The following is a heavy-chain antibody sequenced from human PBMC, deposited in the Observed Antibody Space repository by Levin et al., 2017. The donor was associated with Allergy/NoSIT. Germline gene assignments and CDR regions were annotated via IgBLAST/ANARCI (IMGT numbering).Heavy chain of an antibody. CDR1: GFTFSSYS. V-gene: IGHV3-48*02. CDR2: ISSGTTI. J-gene: IGHJ4*02. CDR3: ARRLYYDSSGYSF. D-gene: IGHD3-22*01. Sequence: GGSLRLSCAASGFTFSSYSMDWVRQAPGKGLEWVSYISSGTTIYYADSVKGRFTISRDNAKNSLYLQMNSLRDEDTAIYYCARRLYYDSSGYSFWGQGTLVTVSS.